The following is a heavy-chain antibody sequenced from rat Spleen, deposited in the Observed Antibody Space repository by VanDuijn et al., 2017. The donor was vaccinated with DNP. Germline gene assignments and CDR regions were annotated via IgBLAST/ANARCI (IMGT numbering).Heavy chain of an antibody. CDR3: TTRGTTVAGVMDA. J-gene: IGHJ4*01. Sequence: EVQLVESGGGLVQPGRSLKLSCAASGFTFSNYGMAWVRQAPTKGLEWVASITNSGGSTYYRDSVKGRFTISRDNAKSTLYLQMDSLRSEDTATYYCTTRGTTVAGVMDAWGQGASVTVSS. CDR1: GFTFSNYG. V-gene: IGHV5-27*01. D-gene: IGHD1-1*01. CDR2: ITNSGGST.